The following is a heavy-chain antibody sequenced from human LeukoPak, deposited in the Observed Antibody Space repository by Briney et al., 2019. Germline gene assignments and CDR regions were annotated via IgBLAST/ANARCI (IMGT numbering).Heavy chain of an antibody. V-gene: IGHV4-34*01. CDR2: INRSGST. CDR3: ASSLVRADMVTGIDY. D-gene: IGHD5-18*01. Sequence: SETLSLTCAVYGGSFSGYYWIWIRQPPGKGLEWIGEINRSGSTTYNPSLKSRVTISLDTPKNQFSLKLSSVTAADTAVYYCASSLVRADMVTGIDYWGQGTLVTVSS. J-gene: IGHJ4*02. CDR1: GGSFSGYY.